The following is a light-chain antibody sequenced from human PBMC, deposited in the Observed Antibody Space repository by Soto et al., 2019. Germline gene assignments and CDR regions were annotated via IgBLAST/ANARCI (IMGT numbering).Light chain of an antibody. CDR2: DVT. V-gene: IGLV2-11*01. CDR3: CSYAGPYTWI. CDR1: SNNVGGYNY. Sequence: QSALTQPRSVAGSPGQAVTISGTGASNNVGGYNYVSWYQHHPGKVPQLIIYDVTQRHSGVPDRFSGSKSGNTASLTISGFQVEDEADYYCCSYAGPYTWIFGGGTKVTVL. J-gene: IGLJ2*01.